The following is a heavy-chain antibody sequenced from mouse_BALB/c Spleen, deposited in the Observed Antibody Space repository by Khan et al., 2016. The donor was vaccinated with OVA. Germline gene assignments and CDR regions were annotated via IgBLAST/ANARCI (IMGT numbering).Heavy chain of an antibody. J-gene: IGHJ1*01. Sequence: QIQLVQSGPELKKPGETVKISCKASGYTFTNYGMNWVKQAPGKGLKWMGWINTYTGEPTYTDDFKGRFAFSLVTSASTAYLQINNLKNEDTGTYFCASGGYWYFDVWGAGTTVTVAS. CDR3: ASGGYWYFDV. CDR2: INTYTGEP. D-gene: IGHD1-1*02. CDR1: GYTFTNYG. V-gene: IGHV9-3-1*01.